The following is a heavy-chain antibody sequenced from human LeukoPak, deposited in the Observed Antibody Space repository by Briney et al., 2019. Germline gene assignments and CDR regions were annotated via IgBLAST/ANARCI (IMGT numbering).Heavy chain of an antibody. V-gene: IGHV1-8*01. CDR1: GYTFTSYD. CDR2: MNPNSGNT. D-gene: IGHD3-10*01. J-gene: IGHJ5*02. CDR3: AREDYGSGSPNWFDP. Sequence: RASVKVSCRASGYTFTSYDINWVRQATGQGLEWMGWMNPNSGNTGYAQKFQGRVTMTRNTSISTAYMELSSLRSEDTAVYYCAREDYGSGSPNWFDPWGQGTPVTVSS.